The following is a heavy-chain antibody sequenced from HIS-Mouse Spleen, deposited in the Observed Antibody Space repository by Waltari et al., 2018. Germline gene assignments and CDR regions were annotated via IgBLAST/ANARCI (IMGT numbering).Heavy chain of an antibody. Sequence: EVQLVQSGAEVKKPGASLKISCKGSGYSFNSYWIGWVREMPGKGLAWIGVTYPGDSDTRSSPSFQGQVTISADKSISTAYLQWSSLKASDTAMYYCARPEYSSSSGAFDIWGQGTMVTVSS. V-gene: IGHV5-51*03. J-gene: IGHJ3*02. CDR2: TYPGDSDT. CDR3: ARPEYSSSSGAFDI. D-gene: IGHD6-6*01. CDR1: GYSFNSYW.